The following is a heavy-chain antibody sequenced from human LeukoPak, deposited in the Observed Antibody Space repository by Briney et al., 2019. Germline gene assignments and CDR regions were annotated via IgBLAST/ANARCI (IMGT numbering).Heavy chain of an antibody. J-gene: IGHJ4*02. Sequence: PGRSLRLSCAASGFTFSSYGMHWVRQAPGKGLEWVAVIWYDGSNKYYADSVKGRFTISRDNSKNTLYLQMNSLRAEDTAVYYCARDWEHSGSHYDFWSGYEDPYWGQGTLVTVSS. CDR3: ARDWEHSGSHYDFWSGYEDPY. CDR1: GFTFSSYG. D-gene: IGHD3-3*01. CDR2: IWYDGSNK. V-gene: IGHV3-33*01.